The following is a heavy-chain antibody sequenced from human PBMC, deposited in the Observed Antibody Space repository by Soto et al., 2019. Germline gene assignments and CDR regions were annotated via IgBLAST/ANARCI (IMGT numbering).Heavy chain of an antibody. V-gene: IGHV4-30-4*01. CDR2: IYYSGST. CDR1: GGSINNSDYY. D-gene: IGHD2-15*01. CDR3: ARDRYCSGACNWFDP. Sequence: KPSETLSLTCTVSGGSINNSDYYWGWIRQSPGKGLEWIGYIYYSGSTYYNPSLKTRVTISADTSKNQFSLQLSSVTAADTAVYYCARDRYCSGACNWFDPWGQGTLVTVSS. J-gene: IGHJ5*02.